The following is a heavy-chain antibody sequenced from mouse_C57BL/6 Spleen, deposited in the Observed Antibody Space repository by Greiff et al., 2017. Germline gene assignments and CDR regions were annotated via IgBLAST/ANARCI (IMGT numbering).Heavy chain of an antibody. J-gene: IGHJ3*01. CDR3: ARLDSSGYWFAY. CDR2: ISNGGGST. Sequence: EVQGVESGGGLVQPGGSLTLSCAASGFTFSDYYMYWVRQTPEKRLEWVAYISNGGGSTYYPDTVKGRFTISRDNAKNTLYLQMSRLKSEDTAMYYCARLDSSGYWFAYWGQGTLVTVSA. D-gene: IGHD3-2*02. V-gene: IGHV5-12*01. CDR1: GFTFSDYY.